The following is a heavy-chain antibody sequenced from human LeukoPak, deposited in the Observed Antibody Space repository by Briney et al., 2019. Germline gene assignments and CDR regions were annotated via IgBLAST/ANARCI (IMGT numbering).Heavy chain of an antibody. CDR1: GLTFSSYA. V-gene: IGHV3-23*01. Sequence: QPGGSLRLSCAASGLTFSSYAMSWVRQAPGKGLEWVSAISVSGGNTYYADSVKGRFTISRDNSKNTLYLQMNSLGAEDTAIYYCAKFRAPGGSPYYYGMDVWGQGTTVTVSS. J-gene: IGHJ6*02. CDR2: ISVSGGNT. CDR3: AKFRAPGGSPYYYGMDV. D-gene: IGHD2-15*01.